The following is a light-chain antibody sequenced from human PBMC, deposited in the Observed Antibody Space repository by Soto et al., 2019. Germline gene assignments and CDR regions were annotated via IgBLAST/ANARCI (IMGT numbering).Light chain of an antibody. V-gene: IGLV2-14*01. J-gene: IGLJ2*01. CDR1: SSDVGRYNY. CDR2: DVN. CDR3: SSYTSSSTRVV. Sequence: QSALTQPASVSGSPGQSITISCTGTSSDVGRYNYVSWYQQHPGKAPKLMIYDVNNRPSGVSNRFSGSKSRNTASLTISGLQAEDEADYYCSSYTSSSTRVVFGGGTKLTVL.